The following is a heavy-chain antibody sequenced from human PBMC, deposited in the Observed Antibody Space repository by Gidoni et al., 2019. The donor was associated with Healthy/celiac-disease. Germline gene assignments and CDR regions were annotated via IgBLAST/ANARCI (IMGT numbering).Heavy chain of an antibody. CDR1: GFTFSSYS. CDR2: ISSSSSTI. D-gene: IGHD1-26*01. CDR3: ARDRSGSSLVYDAFDI. Sequence: EVQLVESGGGLVQPGGSLRLSCAASGFTFSSYSMNWVRQAPGKGLEWVSYISSSSSTIYYADSVKGRFTISRDNAKNSLYLQMNSLRAEDTAVYYCARDRSGSSLVYDAFDIWGQGTMVTVSS. J-gene: IGHJ3*02. V-gene: IGHV3-48*01.